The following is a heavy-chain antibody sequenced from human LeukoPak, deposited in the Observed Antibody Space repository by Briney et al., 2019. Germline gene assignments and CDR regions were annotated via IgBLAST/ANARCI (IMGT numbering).Heavy chain of an antibody. CDR3: AREGRGAGDSNAFDY. D-gene: IGHD7-27*01. CDR1: GGSISSSSYY. CDR2: IYYSGST. V-gene: IGHV4-39*07. J-gene: IGHJ4*02. Sequence: NSSETLSLTCTVSGGSISSSSYYWGWIRQPPGKGLEWIGSIYYSGSTYYNPSLKSRVTISVDTSKNQFSLKLSSVTAADTAVYYWAREGRGAGDSNAFDYWGQGTLVTVSS.